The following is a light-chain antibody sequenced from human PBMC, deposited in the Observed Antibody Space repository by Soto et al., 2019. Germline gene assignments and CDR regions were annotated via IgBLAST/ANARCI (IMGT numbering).Light chain of an antibody. CDR2: GVS. CDR1: ISDFVVYNY. CDR3: SSDIISSAPQV. V-gene: IGLV2-14*01. Sequence: SALTQPASVSGSPGQSITISCTGTISDFVVYNYVSWYQQHPGKAPKLMIYGVSNRPSGVSNRFSGSQSGNTASLTISGLQADGEADYYCSSDIISSAPQVFGTGTKLTVL. J-gene: IGLJ1*01.